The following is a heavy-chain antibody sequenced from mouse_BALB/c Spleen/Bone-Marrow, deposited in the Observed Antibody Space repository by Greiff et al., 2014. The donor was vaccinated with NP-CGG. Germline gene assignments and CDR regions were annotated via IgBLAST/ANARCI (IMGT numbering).Heavy chain of an antibody. CDR1: GNTFTSYD. Sequence: QVQLQQSGVELVKPGASVKLSCKASGNTFTSYDINWVRQRPEQGLEWIGWIFPGDSTTKYNEKFKGKATLFTDKSSSTVHMQLSRLTSDEDAVFFCVRSRLRDWYFDVWGAGTTVTISS. V-gene: IGHV1S56*01. CDR3: VRSRLRDWYFDV. CDR2: IFPGDSTT. J-gene: IGHJ1*01. D-gene: IGHD1-2*01.